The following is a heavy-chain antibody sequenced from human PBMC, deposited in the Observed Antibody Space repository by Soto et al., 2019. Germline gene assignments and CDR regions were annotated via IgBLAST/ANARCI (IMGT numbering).Heavy chain of an antibody. CDR3: AITYCRDNSCPRDFDF. D-gene: IGHD2-15*01. V-gene: IGHV1-69*02. Sequence: QVQVVQSGAEVKKPESSVKVSCKPSGGTFNTYTVNWVRLAPGHGLEWMGRFIPILDMANYAQKFQDRVTLTADRSTFTAYMELNSLTSDDPAVYYCAITYCRDNSCPRDFDFWGPGTRVTVSS. J-gene: IGHJ4*02. CDR2: FIPILDMA. CDR1: GGTFNTYT.